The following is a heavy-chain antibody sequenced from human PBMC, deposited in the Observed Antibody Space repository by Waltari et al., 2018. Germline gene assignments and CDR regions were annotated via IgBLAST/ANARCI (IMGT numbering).Heavy chain of an antibody. Sequence: QVQLQESGPGLVKPSQTLSLTCPVSVGSLSSRSSYWSWVRQPPGKGLEWIGYVYSSVSTYYNPSLMTRVDISKHTSTNQFSLKLTSVTAADTAVYYCARVTAVTGTGGMDVWGQGTTVIVSS. CDR1: VGSLSSRSSY. CDR3: ARVTAVTGTGGMDV. CDR2: VYSSVST. V-gene: IGHV4-30-4*01. D-gene: IGHD6-19*01. J-gene: IGHJ6*02.